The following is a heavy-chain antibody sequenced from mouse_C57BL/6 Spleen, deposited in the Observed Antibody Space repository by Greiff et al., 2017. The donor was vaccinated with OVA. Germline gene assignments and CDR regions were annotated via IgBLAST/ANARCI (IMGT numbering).Heavy chain of an antibody. J-gene: IGHJ2*01. CDR3: ARGNYFDY. CDR2: INPYNGGT. CDR1: GYTFTDYY. Sequence: EVQLVESGPVLVKPGASVKMSCKASGYTFTDYYMNWVKQSHGKSLEWIGVINPYNGGTSYNRKFKGKATLTVDKSSSTAYMDLNSLTSEDSAVYYCARGNYFDYWGQGTTLTVSS. V-gene: IGHV1-19*01.